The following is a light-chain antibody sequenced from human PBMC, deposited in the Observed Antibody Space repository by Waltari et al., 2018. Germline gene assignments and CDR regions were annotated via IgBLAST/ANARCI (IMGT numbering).Light chain of an antibody. Sequence: QSVLTQPPSTSGTPGQRVTISCSGSSSNIGSNFVYWYQHLPGTAPKLLIYRNNQRPSGVPDRCSGSKSGTSASLGISGLRSEDEADYYCAAWDDSLSGPVFGGGTKLTVL. CDR1: SSNIGSNF. CDR3: AAWDDSLSGPV. CDR2: RNN. V-gene: IGLV1-47*01. J-gene: IGLJ2*01.